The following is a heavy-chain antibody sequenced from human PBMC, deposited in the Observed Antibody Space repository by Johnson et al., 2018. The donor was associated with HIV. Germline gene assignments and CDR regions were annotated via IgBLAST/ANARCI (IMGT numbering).Heavy chain of an antibody. CDR3: ARGCGSRSGSPCYDHFDI. V-gene: IGHV3-72*01. J-gene: IGHJ3*02. Sequence: VQLVESGGGLVQPGGSLRLSCAASGFTFSDHYMDWVRQAPGKGLEWVGRTRKKVNSYTTEYAASVKGRFTVSRDDSKNSVYLQMNSLTPEDTAVYYCARGCGSRSGSPCYDHFDIWAKGQWSPSLQ. CDR1: GFTFSDHY. CDR2: TRKKVNSYTT. D-gene: IGHD1-26*01.